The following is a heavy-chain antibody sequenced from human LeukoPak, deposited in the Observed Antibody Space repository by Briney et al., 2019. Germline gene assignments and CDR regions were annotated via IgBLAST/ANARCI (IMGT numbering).Heavy chain of an antibody. CDR2: ISAYDRNT. CDR1: GDTFKNYH. CDR3: KKIGQEVNWVGL. Sequence: GASVKVSFEVFGDTFKNYHISWVRQAPGEGLEWMGWISAYDRNTNYAKQFRGRVTMTTDTSTSTAYCAGVTVVTRSPWSWGPKKIGQEVNWVGLWGQGTLVSVSS. D-gene: IGHD2-21*02. J-gene: IGHJ5*02. V-gene: IGHV1-18*01.